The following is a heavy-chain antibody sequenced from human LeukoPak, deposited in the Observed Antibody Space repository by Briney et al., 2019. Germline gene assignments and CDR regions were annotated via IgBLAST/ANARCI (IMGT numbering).Heavy chain of an antibody. CDR3: ARRRLNWGAFDI. CDR1: GGPFSGYY. Sequence: SETLSLTCAVYGGPFSGYYWSWIRQPPGKGLEWIGEINHSGSANYNPSLKSRVTISVDMSKNQFSLKLSSVTAADTAVYYCARRRLNWGAFDIWGQGTMVTVSS. CDR2: INHSGSA. J-gene: IGHJ3*02. D-gene: IGHD7-27*01. V-gene: IGHV4-34*01.